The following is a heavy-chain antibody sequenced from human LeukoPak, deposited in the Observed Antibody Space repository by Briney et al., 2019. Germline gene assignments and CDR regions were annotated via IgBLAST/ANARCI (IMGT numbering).Heavy chain of an antibody. V-gene: IGHV1-69*05. CDR1: GGTFSSYA. Sequence: GASVKVSCKASGGTFSSYAISWLRQAPGQGLEWMGRIIPIFGTANYAQKFQGRVTITTDESTSTAYMELSSLRSEDTAVYYCASASGYSYGPQGSYYLDYWGQGTLVTVSS. CDR3: ASASGYSYGPQGSYYLDY. CDR2: IIPIFGTA. D-gene: IGHD5-18*01. J-gene: IGHJ4*02.